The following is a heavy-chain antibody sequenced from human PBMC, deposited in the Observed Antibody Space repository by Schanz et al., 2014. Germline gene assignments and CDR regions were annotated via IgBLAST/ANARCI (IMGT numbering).Heavy chain of an antibody. Sequence: EMQLLESGGGLAQPGGSLRLSCAASGFTLSNYAMSWVRQAPGKGLEWVSALSEGGGGTHYADSVRGRFTISSDSSKNTLCQQMSSLRADDTAVYSCARDFHGYGPHRDYRGQGSLVTVSS. J-gene: IGHJ4*02. CDR2: LSEGGGGT. V-gene: IGHV3-23*01. D-gene: IGHD5-12*01. CDR3: ARDFHGYGPHRDY. CDR1: GFTLSNYA.